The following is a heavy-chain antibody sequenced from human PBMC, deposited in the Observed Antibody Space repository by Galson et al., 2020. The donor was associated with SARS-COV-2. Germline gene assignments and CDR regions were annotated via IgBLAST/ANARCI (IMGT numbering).Heavy chain of an antibody. J-gene: IGHJ6*02. CDR3: ARDITMIVVVIRLEPYYYGMDV. V-gene: IGHV1-2*02. CDR2: INPNSGGT. Sequence: ASVKVSCKASGYTFTGYYMHRVRQAPGQGLEWKGWINPNSGGTNYAQKFQGRVTMTRDTSISTAYMELSRLRSDDTAVYYCARDITMIVVVIRLEPYYYGMDVWGQGTTVTVSS. CDR1: GYTFTGYY. D-gene: IGHD3-22*01.